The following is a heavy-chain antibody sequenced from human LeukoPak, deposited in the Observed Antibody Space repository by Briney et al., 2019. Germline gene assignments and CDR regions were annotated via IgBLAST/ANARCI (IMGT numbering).Heavy chain of an antibody. D-gene: IGHD3-3*01. CDR1: GGSFSGYY. J-gene: IGHJ6*02. Sequence: SEILSLTCAVYGGSFSGYYWSWIRQPPGKGLEWIGEINHSGSTNYNPSLKSRVTISVDTSENQFSLKLSSVTAADTAVYYCARGRYYDFWSGYYRYYGMDVWGQGTTVTVSS. CDR3: ARGRYYDFWSGYYRYYGMDV. CDR2: INHSGST. V-gene: IGHV4-34*01.